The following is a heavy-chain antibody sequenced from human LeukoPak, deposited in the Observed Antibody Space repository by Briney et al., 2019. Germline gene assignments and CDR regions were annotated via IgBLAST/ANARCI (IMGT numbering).Heavy chain of an antibody. CDR2: IYSGGST. CDR1: GFTVSSNY. V-gene: IGHV3-53*01. CDR3: AREATGGSLDY. J-gene: IGHJ4*02. D-gene: IGHD3-16*01. Sequence: GGSLRLSCAASGFTVSSNYMSWVRQAPGKGLEWVSVIYSGGSTYYADSVKGRFTISRDNSKNTLYPQMNSLRAEDTAVYYCAREATGGSLDYWGQGTLVTVSS.